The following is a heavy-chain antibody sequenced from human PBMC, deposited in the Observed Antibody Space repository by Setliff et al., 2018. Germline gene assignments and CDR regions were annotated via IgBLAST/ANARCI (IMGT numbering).Heavy chain of an antibody. D-gene: IGHD5-12*01. J-gene: IGHJ2*01. V-gene: IGHV4-39*07. CDR3: ARNPDFLQYSFDL. Sequence: SETLSLTCTVSGGSISNSTFYWGWIRQPPGKVLEWIGSINYYGSIFDDGTTYSTYYNPSLKSRATISIDTSKSQFSLKLSSMTAADTALYYCARNPDFLQYSFDLWGRGTLVTVSS. CDR2: INYYGSIFDDGTTYST. CDR1: GGSISNSTFY.